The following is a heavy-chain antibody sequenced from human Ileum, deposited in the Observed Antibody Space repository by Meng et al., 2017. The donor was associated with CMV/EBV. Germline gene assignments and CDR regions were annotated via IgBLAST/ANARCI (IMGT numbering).Heavy chain of an antibody. CDR2: IKTKTDDGTT. J-gene: IGHJ5*02. V-gene: IGHV3-15*01. CDR3: TTFYSSSSLWSDP. CDR1: GFTFSKAW. Sequence: GFTFSKAWMSWVRQAPGKGLEWVARIKTKTDDGTTDYAAPVQGRFTISRDDSENILYLQMNSLKTEDTAIYYCTTFYSSSSLWSDPWGQGTLVTVSS. D-gene: IGHD6-6*01.